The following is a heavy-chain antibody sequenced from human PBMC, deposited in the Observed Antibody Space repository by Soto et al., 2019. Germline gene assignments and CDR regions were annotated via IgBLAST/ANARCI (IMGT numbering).Heavy chain of an antibody. CDR1: EFTLNSEW. J-gene: IGHJ4*02. CDR2: IKQDGGEK. Sequence: SPRLSCAAHEFTLNSEWMSWVRQALEKKLEWVANIKQDGGEKYYVDSVKGRFTVSRDNAKNSLYLQMNSLSAEDTAVYYCAKHVARECVNPWGQGTLVTISS. D-gene: IGHD2-15*01. CDR3: AKHVARECVNP. V-gene: IGHV3-7*02.